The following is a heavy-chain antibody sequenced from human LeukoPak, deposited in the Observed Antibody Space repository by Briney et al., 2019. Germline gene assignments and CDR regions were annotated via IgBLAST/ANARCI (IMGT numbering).Heavy chain of an antibody. J-gene: IGHJ4*02. V-gene: IGHV1-18*01. Sequence: ASVKVFCKPSGYIFSNYGIAWVRQAPRQGLEWMGWITGYNGNTKYAQKFRGRVTMTTDTSTGTAYLELRNLKSDDTALYYCTRTGNGDYVSDYWGQGTLVTVSS. CDR1: GYIFSNYG. CDR2: ITGYNGNT. CDR3: TRTGNGDYVSDY. D-gene: IGHD4-17*01.